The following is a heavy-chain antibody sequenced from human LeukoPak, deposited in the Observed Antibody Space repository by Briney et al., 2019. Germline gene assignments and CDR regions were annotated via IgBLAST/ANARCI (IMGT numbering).Heavy chain of an antibody. V-gene: IGHV3-11*04. J-gene: IGHJ4*02. CDR1: GFTFSDYF. CDR2: INSAGDNI. CDR3: ATSRVFDY. Sequence: GSLRLSCVASGFTFSDYFMSWIRQAPGKGLEWLSFINSAGDNIYYADSVKGRFTISRDNAKKTLYLEMNSLRMEDTAIYYCATSRVFDYWGQGTLVTVSS.